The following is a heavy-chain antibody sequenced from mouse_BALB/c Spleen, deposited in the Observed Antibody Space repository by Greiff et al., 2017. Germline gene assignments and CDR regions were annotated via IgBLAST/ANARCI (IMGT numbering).Heavy chain of an antibody. J-gene: IGHJ3*01. Sequence: EVKLVESGGGLVQPGGSLRLSCATSGFTFTDYYMSWVRQPPGKALEWLGFIRNKANGYTSEYSASVKGRFTISSDNSQSILYLQMNTLRAEDSATYYCARVGYDYDVIAYWGQGTLVTVSA. CDR2: IRNKANGYTS. CDR3: ARVGYDYDVIAY. D-gene: IGHD2-4*01. CDR1: GFTFTDYY. V-gene: IGHV7-3*02.